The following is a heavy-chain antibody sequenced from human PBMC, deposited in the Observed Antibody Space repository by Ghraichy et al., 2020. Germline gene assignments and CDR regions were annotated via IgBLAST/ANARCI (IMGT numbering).Heavy chain of an antibody. CDR2: MNPNSGNT. CDR1: GYTFTSYD. D-gene: IGHD4-23*01. CDR3: ARGTEVVTPMDRRGYYGMDV. J-gene: IGHJ6*02. V-gene: IGHV1-8*01. Sequence: ASVKVSCKASGYTFTSYDINWVRQATGQGLEWMGWMNPNSGNTGYAQKFQGRVTMTRNTSISTAYMELSSLRSEDTAVYYCARGTEVVTPMDRRGYYGMDVWGQGTTVTVSS.